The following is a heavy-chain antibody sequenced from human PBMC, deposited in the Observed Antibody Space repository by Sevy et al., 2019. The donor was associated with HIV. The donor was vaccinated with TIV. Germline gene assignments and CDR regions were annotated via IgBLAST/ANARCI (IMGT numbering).Heavy chain of an antibody. CDR1: GGSFSDHY. Sequence: SETLSLSCAVYGGSFSDHYWNWIRQPPGKGLEWIGEINHSGSSNYNPSLKSRLTISVHTSKKQFSLKLSSVTAADTAVYYCARGSLWVDSSGYYLPGAYFDYWGQGTLVTVSS. D-gene: IGHD3-22*01. CDR3: ARGSLWVDSSGYYLPGAYFDY. CDR2: INHSGSS. V-gene: IGHV4-34*01. J-gene: IGHJ4*02.